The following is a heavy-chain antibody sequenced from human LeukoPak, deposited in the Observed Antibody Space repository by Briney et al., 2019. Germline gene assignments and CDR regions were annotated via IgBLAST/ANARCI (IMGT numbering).Heavy chain of an antibody. V-gene: IGHV1-18*01. CDR3: ARDRGIAAAGTSY. D-gene: IGHD6-13*01. J-gene: IGHJ4*02. CDR1: GYTFINFG. Sequence: ASVKVSCKTSGYTFINFGINWVRQAPGQGLEWMGWTSTYNGNTKYAQKVQGRVTMTKDTSTSTAYMELRSLRSDDTAVYYCARDRGIAAAGTSYWGQGTLVTVSS. CDR2: TSTYNGNT.